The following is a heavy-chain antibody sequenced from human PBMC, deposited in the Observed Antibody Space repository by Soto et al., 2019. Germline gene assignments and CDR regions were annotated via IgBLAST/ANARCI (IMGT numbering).Heavy chain of an antibody. CDR3: ARGGEYYYDSSGYFPFDY. Sequence: QVQLVQSGAEVKKPGASVKVSCKASGYTFTSYYMHWVRQAPGQGLEWMGIINPSGGSTSYAQKFQGRVTMTRDTSTSTVCMELSSLRSEDTAVYYCARGGEYYYDSSGYFPFDYWGQGTLVTVSS. CDR1: GYTFTSYY. J-gene: IGHJ4*02. V-gene: IGHV1-46*01. D-gene: IGHD3-22*01. CDR2: INPSGGST.